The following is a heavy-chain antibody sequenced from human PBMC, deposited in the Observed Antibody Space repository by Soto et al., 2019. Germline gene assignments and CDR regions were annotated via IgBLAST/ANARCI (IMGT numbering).Heavy chain of an antibody. Sequence: ASVKVSCKASGYTFTSYGISWVRQAPGQGLEWMGWISAYNGNTNYAQKLQGGVTMTTDTSTSTAYMELRSLRSDDTAVYYCARASGIVGATYFDYWGQGTLVTVSS. D-gene: IGHD1-26*01. V-gene: IGHV1-18*04. CDR1: GYTFTSYG. CDR2: ISAYNGNT. CDR3: ARASGIVGATYFDY. J-gene: IGHJ4*02.